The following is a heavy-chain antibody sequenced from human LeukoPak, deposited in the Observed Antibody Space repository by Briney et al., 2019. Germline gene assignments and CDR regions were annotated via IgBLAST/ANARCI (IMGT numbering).Heavy chain of an antibody. CDR3: ARAARGYHY. V-gene: IGHV3-23*01. CDR1: GFTFSNYV. Sequence: GGSLRLSCAVSGFTFSNYVMSWGRHAPGKGLELVSGIIGSGDITYYADSVKGRFTISRDNSKNTLYLQMSTLRAADTGVYYCARAARGYHYWGQGTLVTVS. D-gene: IGHD5-12*01. J-gene: IGHJ4*02. CDR2: IIGSGDIT.